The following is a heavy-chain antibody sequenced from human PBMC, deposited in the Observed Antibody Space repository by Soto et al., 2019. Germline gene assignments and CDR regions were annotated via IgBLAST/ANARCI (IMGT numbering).Heavy chain of an antibody. CDR3: STSPDIVVVPSATHYDAFDV. CDR1: GFTFSNMW. CDR2: IKSKDDGGAI. D-gene: IGHD2-15*01. V-gene: IGHV3-15*01. J-gene: IGHJ3*01. Sequence: EVQLVESGGGLVMPGGSLRLSCSASGFTFSNMWMSWVRQGPGKGLEWVGRIKSKDDGGAIDYGAPGSGRFSISRDDSNCILYLEMNSLNIEDTAVYYCSTSPDIVVVPSATHYDAFDVRGQGTMVTLSS.